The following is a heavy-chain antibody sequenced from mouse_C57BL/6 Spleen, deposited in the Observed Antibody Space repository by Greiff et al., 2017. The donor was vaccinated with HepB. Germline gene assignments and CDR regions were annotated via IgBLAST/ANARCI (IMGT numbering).Heavy chain of an antibody. D-gene: IGHD1-1*01. CDR3: AREEIYYYGSSYVGAMDY. CDR2: ISYDGSN. Sequence: ESGPGLVKPSQSLSLTCSVTGYSITSGYYWNWIRQFPGNKLEWMGYISYDGSNNYNPSLKNRISITRDTSKNQFFLKLNSVTTEDTATYYCAREEIYYYGSSYVGAMDYWGQGTSVTVSS. CDR1: GYSITSGYY. V-gene: IGHV3-6*01. J-gene: IGHJ4*01.